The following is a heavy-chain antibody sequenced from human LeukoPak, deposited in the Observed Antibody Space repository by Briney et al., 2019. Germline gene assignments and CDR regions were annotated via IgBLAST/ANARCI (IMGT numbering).Heavy chain of an antibody. V-gene: IGHV3-66*01. Sequence: GGSLRLSCAVSGFTFSHYAMSWVRQAPGKGLEWVSVIYSGGSTFYADSVKGRFTISRDNSKNTLYLQMNSLRAEDTAVYYCASDSYSPEYFQHWGQGTLVTVSS. J-gene: IGHJ1*01. CDR1: GFTFSHYA. CDR3: ASDSYSPEYFQH. CDR2: IYSGGST. D-gene: IGHD2-15*01.